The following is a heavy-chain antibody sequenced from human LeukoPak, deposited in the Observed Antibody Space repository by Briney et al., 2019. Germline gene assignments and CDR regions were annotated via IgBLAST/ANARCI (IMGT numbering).Heavy chain of an antibody. V-gene: IGHV1-46*01. Sequence: VASVKVSCKPSGYTFTSYYMHCVRPAPGQGLEWMGIINPSGGSTSYAQKFQGRVTMTRDTSTSTVYMELSSLRSEDTAVYYCASSARDGFLEFDYWGQGTLVTVSS. CDR3: ASSARDGFLEFDY. J-gene: IGHJ4*02. D-gene: IGHD3-3*01. CDR2: INPSGGST. CDR1: GYTFTSYY.